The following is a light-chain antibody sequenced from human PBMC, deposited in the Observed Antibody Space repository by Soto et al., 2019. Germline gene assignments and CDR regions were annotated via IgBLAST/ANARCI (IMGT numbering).Light chain of an antibody. Sequence: QSALTQPASVSGSPGQSVTIPCTGTNSDLGNYKYVSWYQQYPGKPPQLLIYEVTNRPLGVSNRFSGSKSGNTASLTISGLQAEDEADYYCSSYTTTIPVFGGGTKVTVL. V-gene: IGLV2-14*01. CDR3: SSYTTTIPV. J-gene: IGLJ3*02. CDR2: EVT. CDR1: NSDLGNYKY.